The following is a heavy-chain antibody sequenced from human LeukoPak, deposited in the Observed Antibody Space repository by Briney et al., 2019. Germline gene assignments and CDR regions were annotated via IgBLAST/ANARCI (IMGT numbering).Heavy chain of an antibody. D-gene: IGHD1-1*01. Sequence: GGSLRLSCAASGFTVYSYAMSWVRQAPGKGLEWVSAIRGSGVATFYADSVKGRFTISRDNSRNTLYLQMNSLRAEDKAVYFCASRVDTTLVWGQGTLVTVSS. V-gene: IGHV3-23*01. CDR3: ASRVDTTLV. CDR1: GFTVYSYA. J-gene: IGHJ4*02. CDR2: IRGSGVAT.